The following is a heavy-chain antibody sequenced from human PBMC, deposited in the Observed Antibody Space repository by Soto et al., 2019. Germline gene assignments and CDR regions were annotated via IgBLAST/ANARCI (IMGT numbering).Heavy chain of an antibody. CDR3: AMARTTTCSGTTRGCFDP. J-gene: IGHJ5*02. Sequence: AGGSLRLSCAASGFTFSSYAMSWVRQAPGQGLEWVSAISGSGGSTYYADSVKGRFTISRDNAKSSLYLQMNSLRAEDTAVYYCAMARTTTCSGTTRGCFDPWGQGSLVTVSS. V-gene: IGHV3-23*01. D-gene: IGHD1-7*01. CDR1: GFTFSSYA. CDR2: ISGSGGST.